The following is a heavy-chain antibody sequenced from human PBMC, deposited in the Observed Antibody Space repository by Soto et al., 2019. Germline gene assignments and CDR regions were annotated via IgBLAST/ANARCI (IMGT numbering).Heavy chain of an antibody. CDR2: TYYRSKWYN. J-gene: IGHJ6*02. D-gene: IGHD3-3*01. Sequence: SQTLSLTCAISGDSVSSNSAAWNWIRQSPSRGLEWLGRTYYRSKWYNDYAVSVKSRITINPDTSKNQFSLQLNSVTPEDTAVYYCASVAYDFWSGYYNYYYYYGMDVWGQGTTVTVSS. CDR1: GDSVSSNSAA. CDR3: ASVAYDFWSGYYNYYYYYGMDV. V-gene: IGHV6-1*01.